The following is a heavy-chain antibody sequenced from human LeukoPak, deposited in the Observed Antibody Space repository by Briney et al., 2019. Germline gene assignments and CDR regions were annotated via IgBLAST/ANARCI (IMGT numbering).Heavy chain of an antibody. CDR2: INHSGST. D-gene: IGHD1-26*01. CDR1: GGSFSGYY. Sequence: SGTLSLTCAVYGGSFSGYYWSWIRQPPGKGLEWIGEINHSGSTNYNPSLKSRVTISVDTSKNQFSLKLSSVTAADTAVYYCARTQGATIRTYYYYYYGMDVWGQGTTVTVSS. J-gene: IGHJ6*02. V-gene: IGHV4-34*01. CDR3: ARTQGATIRTYYYYYYGMDV.